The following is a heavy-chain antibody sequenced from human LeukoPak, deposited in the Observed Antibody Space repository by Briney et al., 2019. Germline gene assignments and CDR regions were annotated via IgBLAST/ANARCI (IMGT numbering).Heavy chain of an antibody. D-gene: IGHD2-8*01. Sequence: PSGGSLRLSCAASGFTFSSYAMSWVRQAPGKGLEWVSAISGSGGSTYYADSVKGRFTISRNNSKNTLYLQMNSLRAEDTVVYYCAKSNGAWAFDIWGQGTMVTVSS. V-gene: IGHV3-23*01. CDR2: ISGSGGST. J-gene: IGHJ3*02. CDR1: GFTFSSYA. CDR3: AKSNGAWAFDI.